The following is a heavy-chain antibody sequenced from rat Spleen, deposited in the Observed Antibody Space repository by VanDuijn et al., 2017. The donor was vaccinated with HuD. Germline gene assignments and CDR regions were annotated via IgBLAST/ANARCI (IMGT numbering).Heavy chain of an antibody. CDR2: ISSSGST. V-gene: IGHV3-1*01. Sequence: EVQLQESGPGLVKPSQSLSLTCSVTGYSITSNYWAWIRKFPGNKMEWMGYISSSGSTSYNQSLKSRISITRYTTKNQFFLQLNSITTEDTATYYCARCDNSGYEGFAYWGQGTLVTVSS. CDR3: ARCDNSGYEGFAY. CDR1: GYSITSNY. D-gene: IGHD4-3*01. J-gene: IGHJ3*01.